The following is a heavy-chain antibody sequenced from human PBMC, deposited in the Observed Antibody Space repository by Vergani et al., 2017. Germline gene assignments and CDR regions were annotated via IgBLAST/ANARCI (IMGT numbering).Heavy chain of an antibody. CDR2: IYPGDSDT. D-gene: IGHD5-24*01. CDR3: ARQGTITDNYWYFDL. CDR1: GYTFTNYG. Sequence: EVQLVPSGAEVKKPGESLKISCKGSGYTFTNYGIVWVRQVPGKGLEWMGIIYPGDSDTRYSPSFKGQVTISADKSISTAYLQWSRLKASDTAMYYCARQGTITDNYWYFDLWGRGTLVSVSS. J-gene: IGHJ2*01. V-gene: IGHV5-51*01.